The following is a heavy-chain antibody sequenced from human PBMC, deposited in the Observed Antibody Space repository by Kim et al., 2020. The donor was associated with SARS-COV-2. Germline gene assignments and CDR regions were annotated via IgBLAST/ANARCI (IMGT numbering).Heavy chain of an antibody. CDR3: AREKDTWFGEP. V-gene: IGHV3-30*04. CDR1: GFTFSSYA. Sequence: GGSLRLSCAASGFTFSSYAMHWVRQAPGKGLEWVAVISYDGSNKYYADSVKGRFTISRDNSKNTLYLQMNSLRAEDTAVYYCAREKDTWFGEPWVQGTLV. J-gene: IGHJ5*02. CDR2: ISYDGSNK. D-gene: IGHD3-10*01.